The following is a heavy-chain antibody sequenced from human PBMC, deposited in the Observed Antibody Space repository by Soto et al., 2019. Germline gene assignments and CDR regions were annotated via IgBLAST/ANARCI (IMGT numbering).Heavy chain of an antibody. D-gene: IGHD1-26*01. CDR3: ARRGSGSYYDS. CDR2: ISGSGDST. Sequence: EVQLLESGGGLVQPGGSLRLSCAASGFTFSSYAMRWVRQAPVKGLEWVSAISGSGDSTYYADSVKGRFTISRDNSKNTRYLQMNRLRAEDTAVYYCARRGSGSYYDSWGQGTLVTVSS. V-gene: IGHV3-23*01. J-gene: IGHJ4*02. CDR1: GFTFSSYA.